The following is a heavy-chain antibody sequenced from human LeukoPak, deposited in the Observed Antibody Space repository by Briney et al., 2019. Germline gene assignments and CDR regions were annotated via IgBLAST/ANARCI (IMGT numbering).Heavy chain of an antibody. D-gene: IGHD5-18*01. CDR1: GGSISNCN. J-gene: IGHJ4*02. V-gene: IGHV4-59*01. CDR3: ARGMVGYSYVHFDY. Sequence: SETLSLTCTVSGGSISNCNWTWIRQPPGRGLEWIGYIYYSGSTNYNPSLKSRVTLSVDTSKNQFSLKLNSVTAADTAVYYCARGMVGYSYVHFDYWGQGTLVTVSS. CDR2: IYYSGST.